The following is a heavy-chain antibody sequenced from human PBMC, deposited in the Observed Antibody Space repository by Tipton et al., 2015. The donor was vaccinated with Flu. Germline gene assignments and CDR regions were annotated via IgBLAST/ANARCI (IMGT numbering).Heavy chain of an antibody. CDR1: GGSISSSSYY. V-gene: IGHV4-39*07. CDR2: IYYSGST. D-gene: IGHD6-19*01. Sequence: TLSLTCTVSGGSISSSSYYWGWIRQPPGKGLEWIGSIYYSGSTYYNPSLKSRVTISVDTSKNQFSLKLSSVTAADTAVYYCARGSTRSSGWYYREYFDYWGQGTLVTVSS. J-gene: IGHJ4*02. CDR3: ARGSTRSSGWYYREYFDY.